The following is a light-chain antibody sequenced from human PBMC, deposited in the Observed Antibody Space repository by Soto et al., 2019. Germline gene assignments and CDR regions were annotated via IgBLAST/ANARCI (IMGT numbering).Light chain of an antibody. CDR3: SSYTSSSTLV. J-gene: IGLJ1*01. CDR1: SSDIGGYNY. CDR2: DVS. V-gene: IGLV2-14*01. Sequence: QSVLTQTASVSGSPGQSITISCTGTSSDIGGYNYVSWYQQHPVKAPKLMIYDVSNRPSGVSIRFSGSKSGNTASLTISLLQAEDEADYYCSSYTSSSTLVFGTGTKVTVL.